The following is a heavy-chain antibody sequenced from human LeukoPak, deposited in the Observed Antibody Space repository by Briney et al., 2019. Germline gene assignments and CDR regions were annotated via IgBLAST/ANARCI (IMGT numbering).Heavy chain of an antibody. D-gene: IGHD3-9*01. CDR1: GGSITGYY. Sequence: PSETLSLTCTVSGGSITGYYWTWIRKTAGKGPEGIGRLSDTGRAYYNPSLERRVTISLDTSNNRFSLKVTSVTAADTAVYYCARGTDMTPLTGYYSFVYWGQGTLVSVSS. CDR3: ARGTDMTPLTGYYSFVY. V-gene: IGHV4-4*07. J-gene: IGHJ4*02. CDR2: LSDTGRA.